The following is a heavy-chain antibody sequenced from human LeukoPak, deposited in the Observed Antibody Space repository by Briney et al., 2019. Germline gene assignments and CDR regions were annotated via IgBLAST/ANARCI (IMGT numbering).Heavy chain of an antibody. V-gene: IGHV3-21*01. D-gene: IGHD6-13*01. CDR1: GFTFSSYS. Sequence: GGSLRLSCAASGFTFSSYSMNWVRQAPGKGLEWVSSISSSSSYIYYADSVKGRFTISRDNAKSSLYLQMNSLRAEDTAVYYCARRVAAADFDYWGQGTLVTVSS. J-gene: IGHJ4*02. CDR2: ISSSSSYI. CDR3: ARRVAAADFDY.